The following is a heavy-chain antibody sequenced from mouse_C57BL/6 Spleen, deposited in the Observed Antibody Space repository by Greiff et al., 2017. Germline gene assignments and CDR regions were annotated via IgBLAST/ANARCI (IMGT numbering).Heavy chain of an antibody. V-gene: IGHV1-69*01. CDR2: IDPSDSYT. CDR1: GYTFTSSW. CDR3: ARSRSNYVYFDV. Sequence: QVHVKQPGAELVMPGASVKLSCKASGYTFTSSWMHWVKQRPGQGLEWIGEIDPSDSYTNYNQKFKGKSTLTVDKSSSTAYMQLSSLTSEDSAVYYCARSRSNYVYFDVWGTGTTVTVSS. D-gene: IGHD2-5*01. J-gene: IGHJ1*03.